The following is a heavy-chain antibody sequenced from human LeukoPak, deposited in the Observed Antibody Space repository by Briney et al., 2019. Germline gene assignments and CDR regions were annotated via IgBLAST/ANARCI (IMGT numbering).Heavy chain of an antibody. V-gene: IGHV4-38-2*02. D-gene: IGHD1-26*01. CDR3: ARDNSVGDTAWWFDP. CDR1: GYSISSGYY. CDR2: IYHSGST. Sequence: SETLSLTCTVSGYSISSGYYWGWIRQPPGKGLEWIGSIYHSGSTYYNPSLKSRVTISVDTSKNQFSLKLSSVTAADTAVYYCARDNSVGDTAWWFDPWGQGTLVTVSS. J-gene: IGHJ5*02.